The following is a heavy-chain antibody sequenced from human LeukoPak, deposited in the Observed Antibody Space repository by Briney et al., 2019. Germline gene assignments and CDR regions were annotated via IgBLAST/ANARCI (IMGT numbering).Heavy chain of an antibody. Sequence: GGSLRLSCAASGFTFSVSSMNWVRQAPGKGLVWVSRINSDGSSTNYADSVKGRFTISRDNAKNTLYLQMNSLRAEDTAVYHCARDTAGIGVDYWGQGTLVTVSS. CDR2: INSDGSST. CDR1: GFTFSVSS. CDR3: ARDTAGIGVDY. V-gene: IGHV3-74*01. D-gene: IGHD3-16*01. J-gene: IGHJ4*02.